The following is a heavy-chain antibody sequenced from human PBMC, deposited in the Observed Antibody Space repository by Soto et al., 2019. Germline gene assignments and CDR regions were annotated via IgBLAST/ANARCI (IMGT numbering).Heavy chain of an antibody. CDR1: GGSISSGTFW. J-gene: IGHJ5*02. Sequence: SETLSLTWTVSGGSISSGTFWWGWVRQSSGKGLEWIASISYSGTIYNNPSLRSRVTISVDTSKNQFSLKVASVTASDTAVYYCARHFGGITGWTGGNWFDPWGQGLLVTVSS. CDR2: ISYSGTI. CDR3: ARHFGGITGWTGGNWFDP. V-gene: IGHV4-39*01. D-gene: IGHD3-16*01.